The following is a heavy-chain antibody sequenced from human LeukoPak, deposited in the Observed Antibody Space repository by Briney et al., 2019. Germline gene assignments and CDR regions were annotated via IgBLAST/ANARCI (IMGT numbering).Heavy chain of an antibody. V-gene: IGHV1-2*02. D-gene: IGHD3-10*01. CDR1: GYSFSGYY. J-gene: IGHJ5*02. Sequence: ASVKVSCKASGYSFSGYYLHWVRQAPGQGLEWMGWINPDGGGTKYAQKFQGRVTMTRATSISTAYLELNRLRSDDTAVYYCARDMLRGLTSEVRGWFDPWGQGTLITVSS. CDR3: ARDMLRGLTSEVRGWFDP. CDR2: INPDGGGT.